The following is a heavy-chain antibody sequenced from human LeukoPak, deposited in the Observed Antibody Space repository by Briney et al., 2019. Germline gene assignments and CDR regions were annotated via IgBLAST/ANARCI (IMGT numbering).Heavy chain of an antibody. J-gene: IGHJ4*02. CDR3: ARVNCSSTSCRSKFLDY. Sequence: ASVKVSCKASGYTFTNYDINWVRQATGQGLEWMGWMNPNSGNTGYAQKSQGRVTMTRNTSISTAYMELSSLRSEDTAVYYCARVNCSSTSCRSKFLDYWGQGTLVTVSS. CDR2: MNPNSGNT. D-gene: IGHD2-2*01. V-gene: IGHV1-8*01. CDR1: GYTFTNYD.